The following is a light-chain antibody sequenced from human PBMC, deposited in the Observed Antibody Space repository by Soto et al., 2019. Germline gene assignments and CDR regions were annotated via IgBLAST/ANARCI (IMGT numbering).Light chain of an antibody. J-gene: IGLJ1*01. CDR3: SSFTTSSTYV. CDR1: SSDVGGYNY. V-gene: IGLV2-14*01. CDR2: EVT. Sequence: QSALTQPASVSGSPGQSIAISCTGTSSDVGGYNYVSWYQQYPGKAPKFMIYEVTNRPSGVSNRFSGSKSGNTASLTISGLQAEDEADYFCSSFTTSSTYVFGTGTKLTV.